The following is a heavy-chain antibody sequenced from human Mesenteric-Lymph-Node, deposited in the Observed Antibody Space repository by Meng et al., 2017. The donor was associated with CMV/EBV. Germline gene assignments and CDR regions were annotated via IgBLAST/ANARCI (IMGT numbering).Heavy chain of an antibody. CDR3: ASKGRAAGIVVVPAAIDGSYYYGMDV. V-gene: IGHV1-8*03. Sequence: ASVKVSCKASGYTFTSYDINWVRQATGQGLEWMGWMNPNSGNTGYAQKFQGRVTITRNTSISTAYMELSSLRSEDTAVYYCASKGRAAGIVVVPAAIDGSYYYGMDVWGQGTTVTVSS. J-gene: IGHJ6*02. CDR1: GYTFTSYD. D-gene: IGHD2-2*02. CDR2: MNPNSGNT.